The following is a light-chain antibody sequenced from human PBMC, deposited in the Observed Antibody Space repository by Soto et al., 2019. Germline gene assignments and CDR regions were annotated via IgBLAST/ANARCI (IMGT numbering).Light chain of an antibody. J-gene: IGKJ1*01. CDR3: QQYHAFPRT. CDR2: DAS. CDR1: QSVSTW. V-gene: IGKV1-5*01. Sequence: DIQMTQSPSTLSASVGDRVTITCRASQSVSTWLAWYKQKPGKAPKLLIYDASSLEGGVPSRFSASGFGLEFTLTITSMRPDDFATYHCQQYHAFPRTFGQGTKVEIK.